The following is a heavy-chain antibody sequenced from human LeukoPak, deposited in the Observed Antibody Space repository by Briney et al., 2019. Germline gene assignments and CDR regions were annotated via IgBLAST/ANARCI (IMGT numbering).Heavy chain of an antibody. CDR1: GFLFSTYG. CDR3: ARGSGSSSATAFDP. J-gene: IGHJ5*02. V-gene: IGHV3-33*01. D-gene: IGHD2-21*02. CDR2: IWYDGSDK. Sequence: GRSLTLSCAASGFLFSTYGMHWVRQAPGKGLEWVAVIWYDGSDKYYADSVKGRFTISRDNFKSTLCLQMNSLRADDTAVYYCARGSGSSSATAFDPWGQGTLVTASS.